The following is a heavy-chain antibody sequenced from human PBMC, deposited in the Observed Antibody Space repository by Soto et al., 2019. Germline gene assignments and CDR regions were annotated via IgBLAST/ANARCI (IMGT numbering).Heavy chain of an antibody. J-gene: IGHJ4*02. V-gene: IGHV1-2*02. Sequence: ASVKVSFKASRYTFRDYYIHWVRQAPGQGLEWMGWINPNSGGTKYAPKFQGGVTMTRDTSITTAYMELSRLRSGDTAVYYCAREPATAKPEGVDFWGQGTLVTVSS. CDR1: RYTFRDYY. CDR2: INPNSGGT. D-gene: IGHD1-1*01. CDR3: AREPATAKPEGVDF.